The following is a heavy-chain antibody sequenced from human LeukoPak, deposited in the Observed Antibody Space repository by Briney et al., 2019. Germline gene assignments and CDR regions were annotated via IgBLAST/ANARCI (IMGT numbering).Heavy chain of an antibody. Sequence: SETLSLTCAVYGGSFSGYYWSWIRQPPGKGLEWIGEINHSGSTNYNPSLKSRVTISVDTSKNQFSLKLSSVTAADTAVYYCARGLGYSYGYTSVYFDYWGQGTLVTVSS. CDR2: INHSGST. J-gene: IGHJ4*02. D-gene: IGHD5-18*01. V-gene: IGHV4-34*01. CDR3: ARGLGYSYGYTSVYFDY. CDR1: GGSFSGYY.